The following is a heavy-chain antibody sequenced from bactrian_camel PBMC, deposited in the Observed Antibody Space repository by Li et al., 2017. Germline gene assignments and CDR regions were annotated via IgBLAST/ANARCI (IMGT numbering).Heavy chain of an antibody. CDR2: IYTGTART. CDR3: VGPYSTNWWPDFGY. Sequence: VQLVESGGGLVQPGGSLRLSCAASGYSVSNNCMGWFRQAPGKEREGVAAIYTGTARTYYSDSVKGRFTISRDNAKKTVDLQMNNLKFKDTAVYYCVGPYSTNWWPDFGYWGQGTQVTVS. V-gene: IGHV3S54*01. D-gene: IGHD7*01. J-gene: IGHJ6*01. CDR1: GYSVSNNC.